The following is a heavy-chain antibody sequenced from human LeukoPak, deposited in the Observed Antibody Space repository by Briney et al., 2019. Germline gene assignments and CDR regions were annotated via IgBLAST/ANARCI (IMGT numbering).Heavy chain of an antibody. J-gene: IGHJ4*02. Sequence: GGSLRLSCAASGFTFSNAWMNWVRQAPGKGLEWVSYISTSSTTIFYADSVKGRFTISRDNAKNSLFLQMNSLRDEDTAVYYCARGGQNYFDYWGQGTLVTVSS. CDR2: ISTSSTTI. V-gene: IGHV3-48*02. CDR3: ARGGQNYFDY. CDR1: GFTFSNAW.